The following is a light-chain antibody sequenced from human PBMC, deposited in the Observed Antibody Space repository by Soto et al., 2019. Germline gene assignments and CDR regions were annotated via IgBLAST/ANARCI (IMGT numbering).Light chain of an antibody. V-gene: IGLV2-14*01. CDR3: SSYTSSSTYV. J-gene: IGLJ1*01. CDR1: SSVVGGYNY. CDR2: DVS. Sequence: SALTQPASVSRSSGQSITISCTGTSSVVGGYNYVSWYQQHPGKAPKLMIYDVSNRPSGVSDRFSGSKSGNTASLTISGLQAEDEVDYCCSSYTSSSTYVFGTGKKVTVL.